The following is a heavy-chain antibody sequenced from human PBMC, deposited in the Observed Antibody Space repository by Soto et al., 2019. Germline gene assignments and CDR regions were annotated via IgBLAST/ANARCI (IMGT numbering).Heavy chain of an antibody. CDR3: ARITIPLDTSHYYDSSGYYFRIHDY. Sequence: QVTLKESGPVLVKPTETLTLTCTVSGFSLSNARMGVSWIRQPPGKALEWLAHVFSNDEKSYSTSLKSRLTISKDTSKSQVVLTMTNMDPVDTATYYCARITIPLDTSHYYDSSGYYFRIHDYWGQGTLVTVSS. J-gene: IGHJ4*02. D-gene: IGHD3-22*01. V-gene: IGHV2-26*01. CDR2: VFSNDEK. CDR1: GFSLSNARMG.